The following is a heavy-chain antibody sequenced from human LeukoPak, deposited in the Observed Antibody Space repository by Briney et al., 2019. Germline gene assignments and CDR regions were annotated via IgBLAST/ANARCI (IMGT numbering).Heavy chain of an antibody. J-gene: IGHJ6*02. CDR2: INQDGSEK. D-gene: IGHD5-18*01. CDR3: ARDLAEDLAIPPYYYGMDV. V-gene: IGHV3-7*03. Sequence: GGSLRPSCEASGFTFSKYWMSWVRQAPGKGLEWVANINQDGSEKKYVNSVKGRFTISRDNTKNSLYLLMNSLRAEDTSVYYCARDLAEDLAIPPYYYGMDVWGQGTTVTVSS. CDR1: GFTFSKYW.